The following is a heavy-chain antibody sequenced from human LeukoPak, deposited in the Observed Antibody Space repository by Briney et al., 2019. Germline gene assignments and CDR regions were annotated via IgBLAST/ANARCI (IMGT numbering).Heavy chain of an antibody. Sequence: ASVKVSCKVSGYTLTELSMHWVRQAPGKGLEWMGGFDPEDGETIYAQKFQGRVTMTEDTSTDTAYMELSSLRSEDTAVYYCATDPSYIAAAGNWSDYWGQGTLVTVSS. CDR1: GYTLTELS. CDR3: ATDPSYIAAAGNWSDY. CDR2: FDPEDGET. J-gene: IGHJ4*02. D-gene: IGHD6-13*01. V-gene: IGHV1-24*01.